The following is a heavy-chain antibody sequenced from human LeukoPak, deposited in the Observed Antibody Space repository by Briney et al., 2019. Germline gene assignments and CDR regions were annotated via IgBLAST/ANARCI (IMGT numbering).Heavy chain of an antibody. D-gene: IGHD4-17*01. J-gene: IGHJ3*01. V-gene: IGHV3-23*05. CDR3: GRDPNGDYVGAFEF. CDR2: SSSGGANT. CDR1: GFTFSSYG. Sequence: SGGSLRLSCAASGFTFSSYGMSWVRRAPGKGLVWVSASSSGGANTLYADAVKGRFTISRDNSKNTLYLQMDSLRAEDTAVYFCGRDPNGDYVGAFEFWGHGTMVTVSS.